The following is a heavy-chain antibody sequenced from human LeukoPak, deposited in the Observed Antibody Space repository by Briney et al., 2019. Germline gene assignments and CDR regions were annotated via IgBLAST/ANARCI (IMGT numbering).Heavy chain of an antibody. J-gene: IGHJ4*02. V-gene: IGHV1-18*01. CDR3: ARGDLPSIAVAGPNDY. CDR1: GSTFTSYG. D-gene: IGHD6-19*01. CDR2: ISAYNGKT. Sequence: GASVRVSCKASGSTFTSYGISWVRQAPGQGLEWMGWISAYNGKTNYAQKLQGRVTMTTDTSTSTAYMELRSLRSDDTAVYYCARGDLPSIAVAGPNDYWGQGTLVTVSS.